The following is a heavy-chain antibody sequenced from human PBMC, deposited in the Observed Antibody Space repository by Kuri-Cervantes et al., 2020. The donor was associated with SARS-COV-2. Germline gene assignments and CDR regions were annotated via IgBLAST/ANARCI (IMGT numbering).Heavy chain of an antibody. CDR1: GYSISSGHY. Sequence: GSLRLSCAVSGYSISSGHYWGWIRQPPGKGLEWIGSIYHSGSTYYNPSLKSRVTISVDTSKNQFSLKLSSVTAADTAVYYCARDLFLGYGSGSSRFDPWGQGTLVTVSS. D-gene: IGHD3-10*01. J-gene: IGHJ5*02. CDR3: ARDLFLGYGSGSSRFDP. V-gene: IGHV4-38-2*02. CDR2: IYHSGST.